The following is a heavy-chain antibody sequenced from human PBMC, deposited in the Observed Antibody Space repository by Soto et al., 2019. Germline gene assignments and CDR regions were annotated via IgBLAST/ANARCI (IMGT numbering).Heavy chain of an antibody. J-gene: IGHJ2*01. CDR1: GFTFSSYA. D-gene: IGHD3-3*01. CDR3: AKEHIRFLGWLHWYFDL. V-gene: IGHV3-23*01. Sequence: EVQLLESGGGLVQPGGSLRLSCAASGFTFSSYAMSWVRQAPGKGLEWVSAISGSGGSTYYADSVKGRFTISRDNSKNTLYLQMNSLRAEDTAVYYCAKEHIRFLGWLHWYFDLWGRGTLVTVSS. CDR2: ISGSGGST.